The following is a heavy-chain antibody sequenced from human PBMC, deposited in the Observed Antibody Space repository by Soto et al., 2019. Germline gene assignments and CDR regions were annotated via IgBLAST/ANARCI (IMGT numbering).Heavy chain of an antibody. CDR1: GFTFSSYA. CDR3: AKDRNIGDYGRLDI. D-gene: IGHD4-17*01. J-gene: IGHJ3*02. Sequence: EVQLLESGGGLVQPGGSLRLSCAASGFTFSSYAMSWVRQAPGKGLEWVSAISGSGGSTYYADSVKGRFTISRDNSKNTPDLKMNSLRAEDTAVYYCAKDRNIGDYGRLDIWGQGTMVTVSS. V-gene: IGHV3-23*01. CDR2: ISGSGGST.